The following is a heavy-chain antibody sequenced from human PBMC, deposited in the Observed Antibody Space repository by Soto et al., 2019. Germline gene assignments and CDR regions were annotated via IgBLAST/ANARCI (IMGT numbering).Heavy chain of an antibody. CDR1: GYSFTSYW. J-gene: IGHJ4*02. CDR2: IYPGDSDT. CDR3: ARQSRSGSYHNHFDY. D-gene: IGHD1-26*01. V-gene: IGHV5-51*01. Sequence: GESLKISCKGSGYSFTSYWIGWVRQMPGKGLEWMGIIYPGDSDTRYSPSFQGQVTISADKSISTAYLQWSSLKASDTAMYYCARQSRSGSYHNHFDYWGQGTLVTVSS.